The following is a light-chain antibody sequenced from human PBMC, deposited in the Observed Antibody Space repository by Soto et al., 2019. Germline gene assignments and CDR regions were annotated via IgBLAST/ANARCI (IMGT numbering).Light chain of an antibody. CDR2: EVS. Sequence: QSVLTQPASVSGSPGQSITISCTGTSSDGGGYNFVSWYQQHPGKAPKLMISEVSNRPSGVSNRFSGSKSGNTASLTISGLQTEDEAYYYCSSYTITTALVFGSGTKVTVL. V-gene: IGLV2-14*01. CDR3: SSYTITTALV. J-gene: IGLJ1*01. CDR1: SSDGGGYNF.